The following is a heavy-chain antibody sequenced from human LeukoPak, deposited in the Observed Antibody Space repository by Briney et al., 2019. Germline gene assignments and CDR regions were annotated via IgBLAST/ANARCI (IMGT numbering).Heavy chain of an antibody. CDR1: GDSISGFY. CDR3: ARGLPSYGDNVDYYFYMDV. J-gene: IGHJ6*03. D-gene: IGHD4-17*01. Sequence: SETLSLTCTVSGDSISGFYWSWIRQPAGKGLQWIGRISTSGSTNYNPSLKSRVTMSVDRSTNEFSLTVRSVTAADTALYYCARGLPSYGDNVDYYFYMDVWGKGTTVTVSS. CDR2: ISTSGST. V-gene: IGHV4-4*07.